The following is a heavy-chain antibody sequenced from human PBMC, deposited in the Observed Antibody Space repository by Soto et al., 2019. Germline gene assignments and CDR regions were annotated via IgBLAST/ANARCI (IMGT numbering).Heavy chain of an antibody. J-gene: IGHJ5*02. Sequence: QVQLVQSGAEVTKPGPSMKVSCKASGGTFSSYTISWVRQAPGQGPEWMGRIIPILGIANYAQKFQGRVTITEEKSTSRTYMEVSILRSEDKAVDYCARDNDILTGYSVAGWFYAWGQGTMVTVSS. D-gene: IGHD3-9*01. CDR3: ARDNDILTGYSVAGWFYA. CDR1: GGTFSSYT. V-gene: IGHV1-69*08. CDR2: IIPILGIA.